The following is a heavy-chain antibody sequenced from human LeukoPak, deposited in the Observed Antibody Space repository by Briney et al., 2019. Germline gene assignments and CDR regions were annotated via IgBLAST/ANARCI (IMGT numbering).Heavy chain of an antibody. CDR3: AKYTYQFEKSGYSWEYDY. CDR1: GHTFKNYA. D-gene: IGHD3-3*01. V-gene: IGHV3-23*01. J-gene: IGHJ4*02. CDR2: ISGSGVST. Sequence: PGGSLRLSCAVRGHTFKNYAMSCVRQAPGKGLVWVSGISGSGVSTFYADSVKGRFTVSRDNSNNMLYLQMNSLRAEDTAVYYCAKYTYQFEKSGYSWEYDYWGQGTLVTVSS.